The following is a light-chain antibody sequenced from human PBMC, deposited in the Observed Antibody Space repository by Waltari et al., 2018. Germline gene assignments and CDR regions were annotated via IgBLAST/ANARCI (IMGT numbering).Light chain of an antibody. Sequence: QSALTQPPSASGSPGQSVTHSRTRTSRDVGGYNFVPWSQQYPGKSPKLIIYEVTKRPSGVPDRFSGSKSGNTASLTVSGLQAEDEAVYYCCSFAATNYVFGTGTEVTVL. J-gene: IGLJ1*01. CDR1: SRDVGGYNF. CDR3: CSFAATNYV. V-gene: IGLV2-8*01. CDR2: EVT.